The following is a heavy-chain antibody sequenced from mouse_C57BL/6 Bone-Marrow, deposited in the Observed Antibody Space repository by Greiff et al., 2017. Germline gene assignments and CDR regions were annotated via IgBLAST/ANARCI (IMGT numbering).Heavy chain of an antibody. CDR2: IYPRDGST. Sequence: VKLQESGPELVKPGASVKLSCKASGYTFTSYYINWVKQRPGQGLEWIGWIYPRDGSTKYNEKFKGKATLTVDTSSSTAYMELHSLTSEDSAVYFCARDYGSSYWYFDVWGTGTTVTVSS. J-gene: IGHJ1*03. CDR1: GYTFTSYY. CDR3: ARDYGSSYWYFDV. D-gene: IGHD1-1*01. V-gene: IGHV1-85*01.